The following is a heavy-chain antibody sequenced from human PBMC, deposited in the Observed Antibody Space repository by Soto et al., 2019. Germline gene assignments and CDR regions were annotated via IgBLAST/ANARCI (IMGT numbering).Heavy chain of an antibody. CDR3: GKRFGDYVGGFDP. Sequence: QVQLQESGPGLVKPSETLSLTCTVSGVSITDYHWSWIRQSPGRGLEWIGYIFSRATPNYNPSLKSRGTIAVDTSRNQFSLKLNSRTAADTAMYFWGKRFGDYVGGFDPWGQGALVIVSS. V-gene: IGHV4-59*01. CDR1: GVSITDYH. J-gene: IGHJ5*02. CDR2: IFSRATP. D-gene: IGHD4-17*01.